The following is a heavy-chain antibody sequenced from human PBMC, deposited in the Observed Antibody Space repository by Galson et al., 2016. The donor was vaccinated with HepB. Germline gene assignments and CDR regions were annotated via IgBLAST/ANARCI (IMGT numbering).Heavy chain of an antibody. CDR1: GFTFSDYY. Sequence: SLRLSCAASGFTFSDYYMNWVRQAPGKGLEWLSGISGSGTAKYYADSVKGRFTISRDNAKNSLFLQMNSLRDEDTAVYYCATYKRVPREADYWGQGTLVIVSS. V-gene: IGHV3-48*02. CDR2: ISGSGTAK. J-gene: IGHJ4*02. D-gene: IGHD5-24*01. CDR3: ATYKRVPREADY.